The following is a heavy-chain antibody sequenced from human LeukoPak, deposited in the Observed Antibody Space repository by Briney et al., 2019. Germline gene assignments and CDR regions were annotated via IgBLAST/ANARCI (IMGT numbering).Heavy chain of an antibody. CDR1: GFIVSSNY. D-gene: IGHD6-13*01. Sequence: GSLRLSCAASGFIVSSNYMSWVRQAPGKGLEWVSIIYSGGSTYYADSVKGRFTISRDNSKNTLYLQMNSLRAEDTAVYYCAKGPAAAGTEYFQHWGQGTLVTVSS. J-gene: IGHJ1*01. CDR3: AKGPAAAGTEYFQH. CDR2: IYSGGST. V-gene: IGHV3-53*01.